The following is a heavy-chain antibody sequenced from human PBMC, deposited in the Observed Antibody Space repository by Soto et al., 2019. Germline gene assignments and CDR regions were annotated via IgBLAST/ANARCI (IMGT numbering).Heavy chain of an antibody. Sequence: PSETLSLTCTVSGGSISSGDHYWSWIRQPPGKGREWIGYIYYSGSTYYNPSLKSRFTISVDTSKNQFSLKLSSVTAADTAVDSCARDNTLGILHGGMDVWGQGTTVTVSS. D-gene: IGHD3-3*01. CDR2: IYYSGST. V-gene: IGHV4-30-4*01. CDR3: ARDNTLGILHGGMDV. J-gene: IGHJ6*02. CDR1: GGSISSGDHY.